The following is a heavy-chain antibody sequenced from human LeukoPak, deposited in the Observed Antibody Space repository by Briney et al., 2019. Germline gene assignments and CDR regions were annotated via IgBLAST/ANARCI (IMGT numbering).Heavy chain of an antibody. CDR3: AVYYDSSGYGD. V-gene: IGHV3-30*03. J-gene: IGHJ4*02. D-gene: IGHD3-22*01. CDR2: ISYDGSNK. CDR1: AFTFSSYG. Sequence: PGGSLRLSCAASAFTFSSYGMHWVRQAPGKGLEWVAVISYDGSNKYYADSVKGRFTISRDNSKNTLYLQMNSLRAEDTAVYYCAVYYDSSGYGDWGQGTLVIVSS.